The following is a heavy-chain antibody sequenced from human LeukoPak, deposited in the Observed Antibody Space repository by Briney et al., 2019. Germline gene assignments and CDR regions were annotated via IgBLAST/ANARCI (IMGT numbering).Heavy chain of an antibody. CDR1: GGSISSYY. V-gene: IGHV4-59*01. CDR3: ARDGASNWFDP. D-gene: IGHD3-10*01. J-gene: IGHJ5*02. Sequence: PSETLSFTCTVSGGSISSYYWSWIRQPPGKGLEWIGYIYYSGSTNYNPSLKSRVTISVDTSKNQFSLKLSSVTAADTAVYYCARDGASNWFDPWGQGPLVTVSS. CDR2: IYYSGST.